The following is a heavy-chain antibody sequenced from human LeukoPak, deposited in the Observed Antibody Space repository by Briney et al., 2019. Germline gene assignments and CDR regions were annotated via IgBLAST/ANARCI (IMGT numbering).Heavy chain of an antibody. CDR3: ARGGISGRWLQYTAGFDY. D-gene: IGHD5-24*01. V-gene: IGHV1-3*01. CDR2: INAGNGNT. CDR1: GYTFTSYA. J-gene: IGHJ4*02. Sequence: ASVKVSCKASGYTFTSYAMHWVRQAPGQRLEWMGWINAGNGNTKYSQKFQGRVTITRDTSTSTAYMELSSLRSEDTAVYYCARGGISGRWLQYTAGFDYWGQGTLVTVSS.